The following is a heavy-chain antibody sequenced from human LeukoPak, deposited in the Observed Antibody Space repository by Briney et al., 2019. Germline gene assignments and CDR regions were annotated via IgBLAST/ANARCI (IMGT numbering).Heavy chain of an antibody. CDR2: INPNSGGT. CDR3: ARDVYYGSGSYYWDY. D-gene: IGHD3-10*01. Sequence: ASVKVSCKASGYTFTGYYMHWVRQALGQGLEWMGWINPNSGGTNYAQKFQGWVTMTRDTSISTAYMELSRLRSDDTAVYYCARDVYYGSGSYYWDYWGQGTLVTVSS. V-gene: IGHV1-2*04. J-gene: IGHJ4*02. CDR1: GYTFTGYY.